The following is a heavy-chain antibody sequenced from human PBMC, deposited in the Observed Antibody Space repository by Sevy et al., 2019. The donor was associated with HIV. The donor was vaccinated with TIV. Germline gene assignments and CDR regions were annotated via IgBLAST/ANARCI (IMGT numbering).Heavy chain of an antibody. CDR3: AKVTSLYHPSNWFDP. V-gene: IGHV3-23*01. D-gene: IGHD2-2*01. CDR1: GFTFSSYA. Sequence: GGSLRLSCAASGFTFSSYAMSWVRQAPGKGLEWVSAISGSGGSTYYADSVKGRFTISRDNSKNTLYLQMNSLRAEDTAVYSCAKVTSLYHPSNWFDPWGQGTLVTVSS. CDR2: ISGSGGST. J-gene: IGHJ5*02.